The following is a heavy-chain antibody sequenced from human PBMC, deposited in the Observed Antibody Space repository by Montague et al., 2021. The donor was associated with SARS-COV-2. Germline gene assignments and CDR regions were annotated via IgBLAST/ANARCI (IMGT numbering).Heavy chain of an antibody. CDR1: GASFSGNY. CDR3: ARSHYGDYFDF. Sequence: SETLSLTCTVSGASFSGNYWTWLRQSPGKGLEWMGEVNSCGSTNYNPSYKSRVAISVDTSKNQFSLSLRSLTAADTATYFCARSHYGDYFDFWGHGTQVTVSS. D-gene: IGHD4-17*01. J-gene: IGHJ4*01. CDR2: VNSCGST. V-gene: IGHV4-34*01.